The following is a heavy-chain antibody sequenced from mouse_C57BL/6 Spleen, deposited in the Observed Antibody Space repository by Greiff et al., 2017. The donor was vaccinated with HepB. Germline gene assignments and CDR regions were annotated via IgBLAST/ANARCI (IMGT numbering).Heavy chain of an antibody. CDR3: ARQLRLRGLGAMDY. V-gene: IGHV2-2*01. Sequence: VQGVESGPGLVQPSQSLSITCTVSGFSLTSYGVHWVRQSPGKGLEWLGVIWSGGSTDYNAAFISRLSISKDNSKSQVFFKMNSLQADDTAIYYCARQLRLRGLGAMDYWGQGTSVTVSS. J-gene: IGHJ4*01. D-gene: IGHD3-2*02. CDR1: GFSLTSYG. CDR2: IWSGGST.